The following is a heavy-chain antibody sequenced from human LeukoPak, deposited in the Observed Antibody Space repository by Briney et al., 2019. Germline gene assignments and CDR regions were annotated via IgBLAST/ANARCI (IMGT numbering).Heavy chain of an antibody. V-gene: IGHV3-66*02. J-gene: IGHJ3*02. CDR3: ARGVIRGIDAFDI. D-gene: IGHD3-10*01. Sequence: GGSLRLSCAASGFTVSSNYISWVRQAPGKGLECVSVSYSGGSTDYADSVKGRFTVSRDNSKNTLYLQMNSLRTEDTAVYYCARGVIRGIDAFDIWGQGTMVTVSS. CDR2: SYSGGST. CDR1: GFTVSSNY.